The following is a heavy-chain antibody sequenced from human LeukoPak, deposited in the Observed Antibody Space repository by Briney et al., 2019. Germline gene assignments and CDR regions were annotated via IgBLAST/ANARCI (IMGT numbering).Heavy chain of an antibody. J-gene: IGHJ4*02. CDR2: INQDGSEK. Sequence: PGGSLRLSCAASGFTFSSYWMNWVRQAPGKGLEWVASINQDGSEKYYLDSVKGRFTISRDNAKNSLYLQVNSLRTEDTAVYYCARGMYDSSGFLLRTSARPLDYWGQGTLVTVSS. D-gene: IGHD3-22*01. CDR3: ARGMYDSSGFLLRTSARPLDY. CDR1: GFTFSSYW. V-gene: IGHV3-7*01.